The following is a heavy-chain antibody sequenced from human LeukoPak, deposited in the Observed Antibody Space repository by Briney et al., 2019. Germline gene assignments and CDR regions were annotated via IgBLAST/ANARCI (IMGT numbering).Heavy chain of an antibody. J-gene: IGHJ4*02. CDR2: ISADQRST. CDR1: GYTFTSYG. D-gene: IGHD3-3*01. Sequence: ASVKVSCKASGYTFTSYGIGWVRQAPGQGLDWMGWISADQRSTNYAQDLQGRVTVTTDTSTSTAYMELRSLRSDDTAVYYCARRIMYYDFWSGSYFDYWGQGTLVTVSS. V-gene: IGHV1-18*01. CDR3: ARRIMYYDFWSGSYFDY.